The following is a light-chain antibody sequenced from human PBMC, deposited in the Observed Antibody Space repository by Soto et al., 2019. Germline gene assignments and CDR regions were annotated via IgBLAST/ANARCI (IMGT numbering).Light chain of an antibody. CDR3: QHLNNYPLT. Sequence: DIQLTQSPSFLSASVGDRVTITCRASEGSRTYLAWYQQKPGKVPNLLVYAASTLQSGVPSRFSGSGSGTEFTLTISILQPEDFASYYCQHLNNYPLTFGGGTKVEI. CDR2: AAS. V-gene: IGKV1-9*01. CDR1: EGSRTY. J-gene: IGKJ4*01.